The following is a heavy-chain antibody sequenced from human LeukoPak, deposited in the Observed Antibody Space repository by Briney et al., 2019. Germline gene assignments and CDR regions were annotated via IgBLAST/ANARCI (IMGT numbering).Heavy chain of an antibody. CDR1: GFTFGSYW. CDR2: IQPDGSQG. V-gene: IGHV3-7*01. J-gene: IGHJ4*02. CDR3: TRDPLYGALDS. Sequence: GGSLRLSCVASGFTFGSYWMTWVRQAPGKGLEWVANIQPDGSQGLYVDSVKGRFIISRDNAKKSLYLQMNSLRAEDTAVYYCTRDPLYGALDSWGEGTLVTVSS. D-gene: IGHD4-17*01.